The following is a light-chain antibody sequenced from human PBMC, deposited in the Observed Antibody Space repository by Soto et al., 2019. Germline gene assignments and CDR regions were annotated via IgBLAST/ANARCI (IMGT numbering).Light chain of an antibody. CDR1: QSISNN. J-gene: IGKJ1*01. V-gene: IGKV1-39*01. Sequence: DIQMTQSPSSLSASVGDRVTITCRASQSISNNLNWYQQKPGKPPKLLMFAESSLQSWVQSRFSGGGSGTDFTLTISSLQPEDFATYYFQQSYSTPRTFGQGTKVEIK. CDR2: AES. CDR3: QQSYSTPRT.